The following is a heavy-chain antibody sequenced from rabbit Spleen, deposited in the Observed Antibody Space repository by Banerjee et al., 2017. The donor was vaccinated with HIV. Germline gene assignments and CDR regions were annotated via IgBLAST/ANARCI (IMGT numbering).Heavy chain of an antibody. D-gene: IGHD1-1*01. CDR3: ARDTSSSFSSYGMDL. V-gene: IGHV1S40*01. J-gene: IGHJ6*01. Sequence: QSLEESGGDLVQPGASLTLTCIASGVSFSGSSYMCWVRQAPGKGLKWIACIEAGSSGFTYFANWAKGRFTISKTSSTTVTLQVTSLTAADTATYFCARDTSSSFSSYGMDLWGQGTLVTVS. CDR1: GVSFSGSSY. CDR2: IEAGSSGFT.